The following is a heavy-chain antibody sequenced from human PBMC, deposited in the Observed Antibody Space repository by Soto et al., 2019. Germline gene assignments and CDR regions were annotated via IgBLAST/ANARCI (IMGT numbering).Heavy chain of an antibody. CDR1: GGTFCSYA. Sequence: QVQLVQSGAEVKKPGSSVKVSCKASGGTFCSYAISWVRQAPGLGLDWMGSISPIFGTANYAQKFQGRVTITANESTITAYMERSITRSEDKAVYYSARKCCSGAHYYYDGMDVWGQGTMVTVSS. CDR3: ARKCCSGAHYYYDGMDV. CDR2: ISPIFGTA. D-gene: IGHD6-19*01. V-gene: IGHV1-69*18. J-gene: IGHJ6*02.